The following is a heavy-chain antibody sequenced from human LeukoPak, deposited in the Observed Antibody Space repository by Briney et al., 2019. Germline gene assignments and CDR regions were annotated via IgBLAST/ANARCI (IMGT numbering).Heavy chain of an antibody. CDR1: GGTFSSYA. J-gene: IGHJ4*02. Sequence: ASVKVSCKASGGTFSSYAISWVRQAPGQGLEWMGRIIPIFGTANYAQKFQGRVTITTDESTSTAYMELSSLRSEDTAVYYCASSWGPNYDIVTGYYPDFDYWGQGTLVTVSS. D-gene: IGHD3-9*01. V-gene: IGHV1-69*05. CDR3: ASSWGPNYDIVTGYYPDFDY. CDR2: IIPIFGTA.